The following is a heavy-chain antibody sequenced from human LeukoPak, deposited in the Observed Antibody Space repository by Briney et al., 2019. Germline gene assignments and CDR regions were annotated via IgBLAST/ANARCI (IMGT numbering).Heavy chain of an antibody. V-gene: IGHV3-23*01. J-gene: IGHJ4*02. D-gene: IGHD6-13*01. CDR2: ISDAGGRT. Sequence: GGSLRLSCAVSGITLSNYGMTWVRQAPGKGLEWVAGISDAGGRTNYADSVKGRFTISRDNPKNTLYLQMNSLRAEDTAVYYCARHGSWSFDYWGQGTLVTVSA. CDR1: GITLSNYG. CDR3: ARHGSWSFDY.